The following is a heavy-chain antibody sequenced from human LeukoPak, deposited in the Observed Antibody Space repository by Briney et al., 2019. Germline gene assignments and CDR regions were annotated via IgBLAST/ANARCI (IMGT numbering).Heavy chain of an antibody. CDR2: INHSGST. CDR1: GVSFSGYY. CDR3: VRDPRGIAADGTSRWFDP. V-gene: IGHV4-34*01. Sequence: PWETLPLTCAVYGVSFSGYYWSWIRQPPGKGLEWIGEINHSGSTNYNPSLKSRVNISVDTSKNQFSVKLSSVTAADTAVYSCVRDPRGIAADGTSRWFDPWGQGTLVAVSS. D-gene: IGHD6-13*01. J-gene: IGHJ5*02.